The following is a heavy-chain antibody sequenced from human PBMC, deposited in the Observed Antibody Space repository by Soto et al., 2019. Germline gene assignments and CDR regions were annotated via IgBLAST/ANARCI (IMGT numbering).Heavy chain of an antibody. D-gene: IGHD2-2*02. Sequence: ASVKVSCKASGYTFTSYGISWVRQAPGQGLEWMGWISAYNGNTNYAQKLQGRVTMTTDTSTSTAYMELRSLRSDDTAVYYCATQTNQLLYRAFDIWGQGTMVTVSS. CDR1: GYTFTSYG. V-gene: IGHV1-18*01. CDR2: ISAYNGNT. J-gene: IGHJ3*02. CDR3: ATQTNQLLYRAFDI.